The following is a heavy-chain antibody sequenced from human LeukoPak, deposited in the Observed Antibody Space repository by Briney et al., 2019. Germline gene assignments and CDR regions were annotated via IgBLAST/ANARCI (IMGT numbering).Heavy chain of an antibody. CDR1: GYSFTSYW. CDR2: IYPGDSDT. D-gene: IGHD3-22*01. J-gene: IGHJ4*02. Sequence: GESLKISCKGSGYSFTSYWIGWVRQMPGKGLEWMGIIYPGDSDTRYSPSFQGQVTISVDKSISTAYLQWSSLKASDTAMYYCARGYVSSGYYLSYFDYWGQGTLVTVSS. V-gene: IGHV5-51*01. CDR3: ARGYVSSGYYLSYFDY.